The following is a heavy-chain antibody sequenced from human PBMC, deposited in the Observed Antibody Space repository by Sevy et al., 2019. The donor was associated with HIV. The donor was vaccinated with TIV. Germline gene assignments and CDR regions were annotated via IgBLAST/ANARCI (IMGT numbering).Heavy chain of an antibody. CDR3: AKTAGLGYCSGGSCYSADY. D-gene: IGHD2-15*01. V-gene: IGHV3-23*01. CDR1: GFTFSSYA. Sequence: GGSLRLSCAASGFTFSSYAMSWVRQAPGKGLEWVSAISGSGGSTYYADSVKGRFTISRDNSKNTLYLQMNSLRAEDMAVYYCAKTAGLGYCSGGSCYSADYWGQGTLVTVSS. CDR2: ISGSGGST. J-gene: IGHJ4*02.